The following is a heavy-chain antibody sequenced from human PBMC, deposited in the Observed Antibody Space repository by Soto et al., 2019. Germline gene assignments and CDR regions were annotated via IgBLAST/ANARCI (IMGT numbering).Heavy chain of an antibody. V-gene: IGHV3-30-3*01. CDR2: ISYDGSNK. Sequence: QVQLVESGGGVVQPGRSLRLSCAASGFTCSSYAMHWVRQAPGKGLEWVAVISYDGSNKYYADSVKGRFTIYRDNSKNTLYLQMNSLRAEDTAVYYCARVMELRALYYYYGMDVWGQGTTVTVSS. D-gene: IGHD1-7*01. J-gene: IGHJ6*02. CDR3: ARVMELRALYYYYGMDV. CDR1: GFTCSSYA.